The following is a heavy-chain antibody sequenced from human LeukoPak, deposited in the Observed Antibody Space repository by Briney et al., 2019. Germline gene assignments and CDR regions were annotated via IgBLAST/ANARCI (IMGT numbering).Heavy chain of an antibody. V-gene: IGHV1-24*01. CDR3: ATHRGDYGDSYYYYYMDV. J-gene: IGHJ6*03. CDR1: GYTLTELS. CDR2: FDPEDGET. Sequence: ASVKVSCKVSGYTLTELSMHWVRQAPGKGLEWMGGFDPEDGETIYAQKFQGRVTMTEDTSTDTAYMELSSLRSEDTAVYYCATHRGDYGDSYYYYYMDVWGKGTTVTVCS. D-gene: IGHD4-17*01.